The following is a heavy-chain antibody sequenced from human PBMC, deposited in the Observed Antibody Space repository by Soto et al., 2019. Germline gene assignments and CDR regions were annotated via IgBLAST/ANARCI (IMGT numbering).Heavy chain of an antibody. CDR2: ISAYNGNT. Sequence: ASVQVSCKASGYTFTSYGISWVRQAPGQGLEWMGWISAYNGNTNYAQKLQGRVTMTTDTSTSTAYMELRSLRSDDTAVYDCARAYYDSSGYYWFDPWGQGTLVTVSS. J-gene: IGHJ5*02. D-gene: IGHD3-22*01. CDR3: ARAYYDSSGYYWFDP. CDR1: GYTFTSYG. V-gene: IGHV1-18*01.